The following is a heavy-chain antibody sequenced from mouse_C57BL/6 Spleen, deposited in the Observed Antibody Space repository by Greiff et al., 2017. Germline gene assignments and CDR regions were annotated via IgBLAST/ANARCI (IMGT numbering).Heavy chain of an antibody. CDR2: ISNGGGST. CDR1: GFTFSDYY. Sequence: EVKLVESGGGLVQPGGSLKLSCAASGFTFSDYYMYWVRQTPEKRLEWVAYISNGGGSTYYPDTVKGRFTISRDNAKNTLYLQMSRLKSEDTAMYDCARHGDYDAWFAYWGQGTLVTVSA. J-gene: IGHJ3*01. V-gene: IGHV5-12*01. CDR3: ARHGDYDAWFAY. D-gene: IGHD2-4*01.